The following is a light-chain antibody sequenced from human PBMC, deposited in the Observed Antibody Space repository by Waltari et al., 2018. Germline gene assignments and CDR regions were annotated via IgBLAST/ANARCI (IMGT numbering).Light chain of an antibody. CDR2: RNN. CDR3: AAWDDSLSGRV. V-gene: IGLV1-47*01. Sequence: QSVLTQPPSASGTPGQRVTISCSGSSSNIGSNYLYWYQQLPGAAPKLLIYRNNQRPSGGPDLFAGSKSGTSASLAISGLRSEDEADYYCAAWDDSLSGRVFGGGTKLTVL. J-gene: IGLJ3*02. CDR1: SSNIGSNY.